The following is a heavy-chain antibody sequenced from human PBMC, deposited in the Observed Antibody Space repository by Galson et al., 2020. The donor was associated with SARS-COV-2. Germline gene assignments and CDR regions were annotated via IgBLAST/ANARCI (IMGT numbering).Heavy chain of an antibody. V-gene: IGHV4-59*01. Sequence: VQDSETLSLTCTVSGGSISSYYWTWIRQPPGKGLEWIGDIYYSGGNNYNPSLKSRVPISLDTSKNQFSLKVRSVTAADTAVYYCARGPRYCSGTGCPYWNFDLWCRGALGTVAS. J-gene: IGHJ2*01. CDR3: ARGPRYCSGTGCPYWNFDL. CDR1: GGSISSYY. CDR2: IYYSGGN. D-gene: IGHD2-2*01.